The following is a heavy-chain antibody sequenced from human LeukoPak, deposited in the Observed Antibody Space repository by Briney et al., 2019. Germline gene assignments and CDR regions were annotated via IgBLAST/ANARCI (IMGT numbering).Heavy chain of an antibody. CDR3: ARVSGLGMNEYYQH. CDR1: GLTFSNSW. J-gene: IGHJ1*01. V-gene: IGHV3-74*01. CDR2: INNEGTTI. D-gene: IGHD3-10*01. Sequence: GGSLRLSCEASGLTFSNSWMHWVRHAPGKGLVWVSRINNEGTTISYADSVKGRFTISRDNAKNTLYLQMNSLRAEDTAVYYCARVSGLGMNEYYQHWGQGTLVTVAS.